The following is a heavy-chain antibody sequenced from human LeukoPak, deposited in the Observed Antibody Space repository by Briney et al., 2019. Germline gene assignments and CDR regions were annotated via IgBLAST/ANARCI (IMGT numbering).Heavy chain of an antibody. J-gene: IGHJ4*02. D-gene: IGHD6-19*01. CDR1: GFTVSSNY. CDR3: ARGNQWLIDY. V-gene: IGHV3-66*02. Sequence: GGSLRLSCAASGFTVSSNYMSWVRQAPGKGLEWVSVIYSGGSTYYADSVKGRFTISRDNSKSTLYLQMNSLRVEDTAVYYCARGNQWLIDYWGQGTQVTVSS. CDR2: IYSGGST.